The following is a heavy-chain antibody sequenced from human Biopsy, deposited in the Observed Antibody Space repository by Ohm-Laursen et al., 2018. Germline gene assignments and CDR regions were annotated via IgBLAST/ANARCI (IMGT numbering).Heavy chain of an antibody. J-gene: IGHJ3*01. V-gene: IGHV4-59*01. CDR3: ARLYRLDDYWNDDPPDAFDV. Sequence: PGTLSLTRTVSGDSISSYYWSWIRQPPRKGLEWIGYISSRGSTNYNPSLRGRVTITVDTSKNQFSLKLTSVTAADTAVFFCARLYRLDDYWNDDPPDAFDVWGQGTMVTVSS. D-gene: IGHD3-3*01. CDR1: GDSISSYY. CDR2: ISSRGST.